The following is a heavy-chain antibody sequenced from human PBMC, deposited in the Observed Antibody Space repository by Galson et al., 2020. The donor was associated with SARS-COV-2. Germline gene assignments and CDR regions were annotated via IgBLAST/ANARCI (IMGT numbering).Heavy chain of an antibody. J-gene: IGHJ6*02. V-gene: IGHV1-18*01. Sequence: ASVKVSCKASGYTFTSYGISWVRQAPGQGLEWMGWISAYNGNTNYAQKLQGRVTMTTDTSTSTAYMELRSLRSDDTAVYYCAREGYCSSTSCPYYYYYGMDVWGQGTTVTVSS. D-gene: IGHD2-2*01. CDR3: AREGYCSSTSCPYYYYYGMDV. CDR2: ISAYNGNT. CDR1: GYTFTSYG.